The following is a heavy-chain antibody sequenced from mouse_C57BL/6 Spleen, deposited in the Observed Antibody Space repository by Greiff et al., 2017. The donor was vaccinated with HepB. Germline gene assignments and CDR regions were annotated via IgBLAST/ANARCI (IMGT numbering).Heavy chain of an antibody. CDR1: GYTFTDYE. D-gene: IGHD2-3*01. Sequence: VKLMESGAELVRPGASVTLSCKASGYTFTDYEMHWVKQTPVHGLEWIGAIDPETGGTAYNQKFKGKAILTADKSSSTAYMELRSLTSEDSAVYYCTHTLSGYYDVLFAYWGQGTLVTVSA. CDR3: THTLSGYYDVLFAY. J-gene: IGHJ3*01. CDR2: IDPETGGT. V-gene: IGHV1-15*01.